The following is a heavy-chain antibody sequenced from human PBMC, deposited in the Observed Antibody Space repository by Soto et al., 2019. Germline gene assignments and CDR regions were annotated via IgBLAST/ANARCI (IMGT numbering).Heavy chain of an antibody. CDR2: IDNSGTIK. CDR1: GFTFSDYY. Sequence: GSLRLSCAASGFTFSDYYIRFIRHSAFKWLEWVSYIDNSGTIKYYADSVKGRFTISRDNTKNSLSLQMNSLGAEDTAIYYCARIEGDCSGGSCYSGGFDYWGQGALVTVSS. CDR3: ARIEGDCSGGSCYSGGFDY. D-gene: IGHD2-15*01. V-gene: IGHV3-11*01. J-gene: IGHJ4*02.